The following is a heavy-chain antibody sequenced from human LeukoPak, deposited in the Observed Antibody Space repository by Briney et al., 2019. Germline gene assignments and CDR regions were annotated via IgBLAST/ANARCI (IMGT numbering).Heavy chain of an antibody. CDR3: ARPLYYGALPIDY. CDR2: ISSDGSST. D-gene: IGHD1-26*01. J-gene: IGHJ4*02. CDR1: GFTFSSYW. V-gene: IGHV3-74*01. Sequence: GGSLRLSCAASGFTFSSYWMHWVRQAPGKGLVWVSRISSDGSSTSYADSVKGRFTISRDNAKNTLYLQMNSLRAEDTAVYYCARPLYYGALPIDYWGQGTLVTVSS.